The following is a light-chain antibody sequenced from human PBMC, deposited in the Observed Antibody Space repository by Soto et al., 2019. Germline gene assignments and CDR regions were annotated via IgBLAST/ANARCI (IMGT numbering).Light chain of an antibody. CDR3: QQSYSTTWT. CDR1: QGISTY. Sequence: DIQMTQSPSSLCASVGDRVTMTCRASQGISTYLNWYQQKPGKAPKLLIYAASSLQSGVPSRFSGSGSETDFTLTISSLQPEDFATYSCQQSYSTTWTFGQGTKVDIK. V-gene: IGKV1-39*01. J-gene: IGKJ1*01. CDR2: AAS.